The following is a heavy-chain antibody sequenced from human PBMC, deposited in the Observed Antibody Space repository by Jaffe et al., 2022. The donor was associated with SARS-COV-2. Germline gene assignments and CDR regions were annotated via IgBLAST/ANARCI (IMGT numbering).Heavy chain of an antibody. J-gene: IGHJ3*02. CDR3: AKVLWFGELLNDAFDI. Sequence: EVQLLESGGGLVQPGGSLRLSCAASGFTFSSYAMSWVRQAPGKGLERVSAISGSGGSTYYADSVKGRFTISRDNSKNTLYLQMNSLRAEDTAVYYCAKVLWFGELLNDAFDIWGQGTMVTVSS. D-gene: IGHD3-10*01. V-gene: IGHV3-23*01. CDR1: GFTFSSYA. CDR2: ISGSGGST.